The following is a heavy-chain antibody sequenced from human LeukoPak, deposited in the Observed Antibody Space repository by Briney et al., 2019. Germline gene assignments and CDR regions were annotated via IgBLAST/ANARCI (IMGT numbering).Heavy chain of an antibody. CDR3: ARVASGNYLYFDY. D-gene: IGHD3-10*01. CDR2: IYHSGST. V-gene: IGHV4-38-2*02. CDR1: RYSISSGYY. Sequence: SETLSLTCTVSRYSISSGYYWGWIRQPPGKGLEWIGTIYHSGSTYYSPSLKSRVTISVDTSKNQFSLKLSSVTDADTAVYYCARVASGNYLYFDYRGQGTLSPSPQ. J-gene: IGHJ4*02.